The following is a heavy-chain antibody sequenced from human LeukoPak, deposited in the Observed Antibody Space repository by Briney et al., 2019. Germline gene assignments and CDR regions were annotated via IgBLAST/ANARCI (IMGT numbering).Heavy chain of an antibody. V-gene: IGHV4-34*01. CDR2: INHSGST. CDR1: GGSFSGYY. J-gene: IGHJ4*02. D-gene: IGHD2-2*01. CDR3: ARGHCSSTSCLIDY. Sequence: SETLSLTWAVYGGSFSGYYWSWVRQPPGKGLEWIGEINHSGSTNYNPSLKSRVTISVDTSKNQFSLKLSSVTAADTAVYYCARGHCSSTSCLIDYWGQGTLVTVSS.